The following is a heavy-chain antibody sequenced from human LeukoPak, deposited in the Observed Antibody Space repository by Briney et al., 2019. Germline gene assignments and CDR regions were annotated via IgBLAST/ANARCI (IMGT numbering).Heavy chain of an antibody. Sequence: RVCHVSGSGGSTYYADSVKGRFTISRDNSKNTQYLQMNSLRAEDTAVYYCAKVGYSSSIPQHWGQGTLVTVSS. V-gene: IGHV3-23*01. CDR2: VSGSGGST. J-gene: IGHJ1*01. D-gene: IGHD6-13*01. CDR3: AKVGYSSSIPQH.